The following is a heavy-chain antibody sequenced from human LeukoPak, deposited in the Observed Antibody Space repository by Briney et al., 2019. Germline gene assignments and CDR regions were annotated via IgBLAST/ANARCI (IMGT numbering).Heavy chain of an antibody. CDR2: INHSGST. CDR1: GGSFSGYY. Sequence: PSETLSLTCAVYGGSFSGYYWSWIRQPPGKGLEWIGEINHSGSTNYNPSLKSRVTISVDMSENQFSLKLSSVTAADTAVYYCARLIYYDSSGYLDYWGQGSLVTVSS. J-gene: IGHJ4*02. D-gene: IGHD3-22*01. CDR3: ARLIYYDSSGYLDY. V-gene: IGHV4-34*01.